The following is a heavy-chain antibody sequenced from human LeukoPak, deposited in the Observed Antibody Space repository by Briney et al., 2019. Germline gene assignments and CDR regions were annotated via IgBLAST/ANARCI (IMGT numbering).Heavy chain of an antibody. CDR3: ARTLTQTSLVRGVIINHFDN. Sequence: PSETLSLTCTVSGGSISSYHWSWIRQPPGKGLEWIGIIHYSGSTNYNPSLKRRLTITVDASKNQLSQKLSSVTAADTAMYYCARTLTQTSLVRGVIINHFDNWGQGTLVTVS. V-gene: IGHV4-59*08. D-gene: IGHD3-10*01. CDR2: IHYSGST. J-gene: IGHJ4*02. CDR1: GGSISSYH.